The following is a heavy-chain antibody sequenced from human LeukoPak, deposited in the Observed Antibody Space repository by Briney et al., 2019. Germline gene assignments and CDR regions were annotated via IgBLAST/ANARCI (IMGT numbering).Heavy chain of an antibody. CDR1: GYSFTSYW. V-gene: IGHV5-51*01. CDR2: IFPRDPDT. J-gene: IGHJ4*02. D-gene: IGHD3-3*01. Sequence: GESLKISCKGSGYSFTSYWIGWVRQMPGKGLEWMGIIFPRDPDTRYSPSFQGQVTISVDKTISTAYLQWSSLKASDSAMYYCARFRDFGVVSGDYWGQGTLVTVSS. CDR3: ARFRDFGVVSGDY.